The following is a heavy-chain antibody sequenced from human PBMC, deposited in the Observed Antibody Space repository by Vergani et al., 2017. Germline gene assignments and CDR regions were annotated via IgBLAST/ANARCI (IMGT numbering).Heavy chain of an antibody. CDR1: GGSFSGYY. V-gene: IGHV4-34*01. CDR2: INHSGST. D-gene: IGHD1-26*01. Sequence: QVQLQQWGAGLLKPSETLSLTCAVYGGSFSGYYWSWIRQPPGKGLEWIGEINHSGSTNYNPSLKGRVTISVDTSKNQFSLKRSSVTAADTAVYYCARGRDSGSYYGWFDPWGQGTLVTVSS. J-gene: IGHJ5*02. CDR3: ARGRDSGSYYGWFDP.